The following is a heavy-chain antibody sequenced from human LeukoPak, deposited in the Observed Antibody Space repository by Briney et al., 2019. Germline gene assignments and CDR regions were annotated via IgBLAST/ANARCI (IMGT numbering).Heavy chain of an antibody. J-gene: IGHJ5*02. CDR3: ARRTPRLWFGERVNNWFDP. Sequence: GASVKVSCKASGGTISSYAISWVRQAPGQGLEWMGGIIPIFGTANYAQKLQGRVTITADKSTSTAYMELSSLRSEDTAVYYCARRTPRLWFGERVNNWFDPWGQGTLVTVSS. CDR2: IIPIFGTA. V-gene: IGHV1-69*06. CDR1: GGTISSYA. D-gene: IGHD3-10*01.